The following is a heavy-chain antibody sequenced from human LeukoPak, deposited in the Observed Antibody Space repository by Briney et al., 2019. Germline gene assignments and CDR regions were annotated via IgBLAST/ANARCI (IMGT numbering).Heavy chain of an antibody. J-gene: IGHJ4*02. CDR3: ARDLRIVGATPNFDY. D-gene: IGHD1-26*01. CDR2: IYYSGST. Sequence: SETLSLTCTVSGGSISSGSYYWSWIRQPAGKGLEWIGSIYYSGSTYYNPSLKSRVTISVDTSKNQFSLKLSSVTAADTAVYYCARDLRIVGATPNFDYWGQGTLVTVSS. V-gene: IGHV4-39*07. CDR1: GGSISSGSYY.